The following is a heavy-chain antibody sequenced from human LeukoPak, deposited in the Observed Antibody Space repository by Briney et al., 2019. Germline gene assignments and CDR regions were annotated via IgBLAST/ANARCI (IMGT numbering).Heavy chain of an antibody. Sequence: GESLKISCKGSGYSFTTYWIGWVRQMPGKGLQWMGIIYPGDSDTKYSPSFQGQVTISVDKSISTAYLQWSSLKASDTAIYYCARLYCSGGTCYSWFDYWGQGTLVTVSS. CDR2: IYPGDSDT. D-gene: IGHD2-15*01. CDR1: GYSFTTYW. CDR3: ARLYCSGGTCYSWFDY. V-gene: IGHV5-51*01. J-gene: IGHJ4*02.